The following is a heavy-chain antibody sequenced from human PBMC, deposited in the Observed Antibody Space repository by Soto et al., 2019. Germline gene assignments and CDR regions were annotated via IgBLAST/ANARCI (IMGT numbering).Heavy chain of an antibody. Sequence: LRLSCAASGFTFSSYAMSWVRQAPGKGLEWVSAISGSGGSTYYADSVKGRFTISRDNSKNTLYLQMNSLRAEDTAVYYCAKWPSSSSIGYGMDVWGHGTTVTVSS. CDR2: ISGSGGST. CDR1: GFTFSSYA. J-gene: IGHJ6*02. V-gene: IGHV3-23*01. CDR3: AKWPSSSSIGYGMDV. D-gene: IGHD6-13*01.